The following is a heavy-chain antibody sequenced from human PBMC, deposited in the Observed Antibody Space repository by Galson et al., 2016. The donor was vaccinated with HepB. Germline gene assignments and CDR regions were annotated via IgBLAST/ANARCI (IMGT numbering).Heavy chain of an antibody. V-gene: IGHV3-30*18. D-gene: IGHD2-8*01. Sequence: SLRLSCASSGFTFTRYGMHWGRQAPGKGLEWVAVISYVGSNKYYADTAKGRFTISSTNSKTTLDLQMNSLRAEDTAVYYCAKDSLVYAIDHYYGMDVWGQGTTVTVSS. J-gene: IGHJ6*02. CDR2: ISYVGSNK. CDR1: GFTFTRYG. CDR3: AKDSLVYAIDHYYGMDV.